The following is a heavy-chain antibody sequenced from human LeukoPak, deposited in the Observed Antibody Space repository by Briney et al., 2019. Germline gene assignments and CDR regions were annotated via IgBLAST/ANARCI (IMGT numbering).Heavy chain of an antibody. Sequence: SETLSLTCAVSGGSISSSNWWSWVRQPPGKGLEWIGEIYHSGSTNYNPSLKSRVTISVDKSKNQFSLKLSSVTAADTTVYYCARGRALWELLSSSVYYFDYWGQGTLVTVSS. J-gene: IGHJ4*02. CDR3: ARGRALWELLSSSVYYFDY. D-gene: IGHD1-26*01. CDR2: IYHSGST. V-gene: IGHV4-4*02. CDR1: GGSISSSNW.